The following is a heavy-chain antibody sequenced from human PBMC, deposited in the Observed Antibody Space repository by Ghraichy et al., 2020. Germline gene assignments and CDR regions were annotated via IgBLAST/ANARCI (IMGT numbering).Heavy chain of an antibody. CDR2: IWYDGSNK. D-gene: IGHD2-2*01. CDR3: ARDCSSTSCYYYYGMDV. J-gene: IGHJ6*02. V-gene: IGHV3-33*01. Sequence: GGSLRLSCAASGFTFSSYGMHWVRQAPGKRLEWVAVIWYDGSNKYYADSVKGRFTISRDNSKNTLYLQMNSLRAEDTAVYYCARDCSSTSCYYYYGMDVWGQGTTVTVSS. CDR1: GFTFSSYG.